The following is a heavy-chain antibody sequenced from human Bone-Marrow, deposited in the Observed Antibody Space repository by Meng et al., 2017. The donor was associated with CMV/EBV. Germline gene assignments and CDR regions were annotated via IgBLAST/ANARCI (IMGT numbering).Heavy chain of an antibody. CDR3: ARAHCSSTSCLIDY. CDR1: GYTFTGYY. V-gene: IGHV1-2*02. Sequence: QVQLVQYGAEVKKPGASVKVSCKASGYTFTGYYMHWVRQAPGQGLEWMGWINPNSGGTNYAQKFQGRVTMTRDTSISTAYMKLSRLRSDDTAVYYCARAHCSSTSCLIDYWGQGTLVTVSS. CDR2: INPNSGGT. D-gene: IGHD2-2*01. J-gene: IGHJ4*02.